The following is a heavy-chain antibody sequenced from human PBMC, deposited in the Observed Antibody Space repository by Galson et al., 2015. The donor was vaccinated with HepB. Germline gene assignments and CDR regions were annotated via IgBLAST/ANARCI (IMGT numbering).Heavy chain of an antibody. D-gene: IGHD3-9*01. CDR1: GFTFSSYG. CDR2: ISYDGSNK. CDR3: AKGGVLRYFDPYYFDY. J-gene: IGHJ4*02. Sequence: SLRLSCAASGFTFSSYGMHWVRQAPGKGLEWVAVISYDGSNKYYADSVKGRFTISRDNSKNTLYLQMNSLRAEDTAVYYCAKGGVLRYFDPYYFDYWGQGTLVTVSS. V-gene: IGHV3-30*18.